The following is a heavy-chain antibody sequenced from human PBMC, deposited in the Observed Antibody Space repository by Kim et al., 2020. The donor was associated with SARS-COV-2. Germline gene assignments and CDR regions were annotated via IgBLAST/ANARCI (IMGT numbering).Heavy chain of an antibody. J-gene: IGHJ4*02. CDR2: ISGSGGST. Sequence: GGSLRLSCAASGFTFSSYAMSWVRQAPGKGLEWVSAISGSGGSTYYADSVKGRFTISRDNSKNTLYLQMNSLRAEDTAVYYCAKDVVTYYDILTGSADDYWGEGTIITISS. CDR3: AKDVVTYYDILTGSADDY. CDR1: GFTFSSYA. V-gene: IGHV3-23*01. D-gene: IGHD3-9*01.